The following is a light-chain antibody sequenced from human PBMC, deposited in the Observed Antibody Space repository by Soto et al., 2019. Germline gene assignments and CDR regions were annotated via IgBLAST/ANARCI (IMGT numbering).Light chain of an antibody. V-gene: IGKV1-5*01. Sequence: GDRVTITCRASQSISSWLAWYQQKPGKAPKLLIYDASSLESGGPSRFSGSEYGTEFNLHISSLQPDDFATYYCQQYNSYSPMYTFGQGTKLEIK. J-gene: IGKJ2*01. CDR3: QQYNSYSPMYT. CDR2: DAS. CDR1: QSISSW.